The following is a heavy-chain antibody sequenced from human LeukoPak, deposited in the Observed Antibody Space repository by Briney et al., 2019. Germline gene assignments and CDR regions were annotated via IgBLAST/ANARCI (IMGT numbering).Heavy chain of an antibody. D-gene: IGHD2-15*01. CDR1: GYTFTGYY. CDR2: INPNRGGT. J-gene: IGHJ4*02. V-gene: IGHV1-2*06. CDR3: ASLGYCSGGSCHSGDY. Sequence: ASVKVSCKASGYTFTGYYMHWVRQAPGQGLEWMGRINPNRGGTNYAQKFQVRVTMTRDTSISTAYMELSRLRSDDTAVYYCASLGYCSGGSCHSGDYWGQGTLVTVSS.